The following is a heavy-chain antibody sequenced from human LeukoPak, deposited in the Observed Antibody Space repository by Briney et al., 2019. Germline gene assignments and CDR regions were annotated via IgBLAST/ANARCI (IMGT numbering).Heavy chain of an antibody. CDR2: IYHSGST. CDR1: GYSISSGYY. V-gene: IGHV4-38-2*01. CDR3: ARQDPELYCSSYYFQH. D-gene: IGHD6-6*01. J-gene: IGHJ1*01. Sequence: PSETLSLTCAVSGYSISSGYYWGWIRQPPGKGLEWIGSIYHSGSTYYNPSLKSRVTISVDTSKNQFSLKLSSVTAADTAVYYRARQDPELYCSSYYFQHWGQGTLVTVSS.